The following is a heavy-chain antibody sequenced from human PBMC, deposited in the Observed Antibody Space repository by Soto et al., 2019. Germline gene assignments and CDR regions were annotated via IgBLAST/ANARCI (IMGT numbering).Heavy chain of an antibody. D-gene: IGHD2-15*01. Sequence: ASVKVSCKASGYTFTSYAMHWVRQAPGQRLEWMGWISAGNGNTKYSQKFQGRVTITRDTSASTAYMELSSLRSGDTAVYYCARAGGERYCSGGSCYSDLYEPSDAFDIWGQGTMVTVSS. V-gene: IGHV1-3*01. CDR2: ISAGNGNT. CDR3: ARAGGERYCSGGSCYSDLYEPSDAFDI. CDR1: GYTFTSYA. J-gene: IGHJ3*02.